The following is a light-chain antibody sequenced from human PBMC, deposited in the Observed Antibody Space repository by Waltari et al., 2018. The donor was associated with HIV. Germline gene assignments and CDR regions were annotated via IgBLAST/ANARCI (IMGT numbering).Light chain of an antibody. CDR3: CSFADTNTWV. J-gene: IGLJ3*02. CDR1: SSDVGRHNL. Sequence: QSALTQPASVSGSPGQSITISCTATSSDVGRHNLVSWYQHPPGRAPKLIIYEVIKRPSGVSHRFSGSKSGNTASLTISGLQAEDEADYYCCSFADTNTWVFGGGTKLTVL. V-gene: IGLV2-23*02. CDR2: EVI.